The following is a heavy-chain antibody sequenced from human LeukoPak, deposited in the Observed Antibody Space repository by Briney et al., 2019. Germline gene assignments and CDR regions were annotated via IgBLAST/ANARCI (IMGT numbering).Heavy chain of an antibody. V-gene: IGHV4-59*02. Sequence: SETLSLTCTVSGGSVSDYYWSWIRQPPGKGLEWLGYIYHSGNSNYNPSVKSRVIMSVDTSQNQLSLKLISVTAADTAVYFCARDHYDRINYPSWGALDLRGPGTVLTVSS. CDR1: GGSVSDYY. J-gene: IGHJ3*01. CDR2: IYHSGNS. D-gene: IGHD3-22*01. CDR3: ARDHYDRINYPSWGALDL.